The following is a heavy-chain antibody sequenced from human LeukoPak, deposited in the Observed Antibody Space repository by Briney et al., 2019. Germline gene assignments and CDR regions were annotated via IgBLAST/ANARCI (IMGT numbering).Heavy chain of an antibody. Sequence: SETLSLTCSVSGGSISSSSYHWGWIRQPPGKGLEWIGYIYYSGRTNYNPSLKSRVTFSVDTSKNQLSLKLSSVTAADTAVYYCARGLRSLWFGEVFAFDIWGQGTMVTVSS. CDR2: IYYSGRT. V-gene: IGHV4-61*05. CDR3: ARGLRSLWFGEVFAFDI. D-gene: IGHD3-10*01. CDR1: GGSISSSSYH. J-gene: IGHJ3*02.